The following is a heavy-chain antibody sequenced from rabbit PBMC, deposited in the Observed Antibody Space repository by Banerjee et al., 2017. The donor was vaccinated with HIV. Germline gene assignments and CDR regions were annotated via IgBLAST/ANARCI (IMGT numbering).Heavy chain of an antibody. J-gene: IGHJ4*01. D-gene: IGHD6-1*01. CDR1: GFSFSNKYV. CDR2: INTSSGST. CDR3: ARSYGYVTYGYFYYFDL. V-gene: IGHV1S45*01. Sequence: QEQLEESGGDLVKPEGSLTLTCTASGFSFSNKYVMCWVRQAPGKGLEWIACINTSSGSTVYATWAKGRFTISKTSSTTVTLQMTSLTAADTATYFCARSYGYVTYGYFYYFDLWGPGTLVTVS.